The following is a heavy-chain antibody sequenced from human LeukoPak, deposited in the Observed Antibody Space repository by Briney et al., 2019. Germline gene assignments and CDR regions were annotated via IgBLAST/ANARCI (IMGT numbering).Heavy chain of an antibody. CDR2: IWYDGSKK. D-gene: IGHD2-15*01. CDR1: GFTFSSYG. Sequence: HSGRSLRLSCAASGFTFSSYGMHWVRQAPGKGLEWVAVIWYDGSKKSYAESVKGRFTISRDNSKNTLYLQMNSLRAEDTAVYYCARVPNGALFSRGGSGSLPGWFDPWGQGTPVTVSS. CDR3: ARVPNGALFSRGGSGSLPGWFDP. J-gene: IGHJ5*02. V-gene: IGHV3-33*01.